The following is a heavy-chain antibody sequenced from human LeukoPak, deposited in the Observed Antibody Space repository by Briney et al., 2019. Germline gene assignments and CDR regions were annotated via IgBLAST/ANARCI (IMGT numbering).Heavy chain of an antibody. V-gene: IGHV6-1*01. CDR3: ARGTATASYPINWFDP. D-gene: IGHD1-14*01. J-gene: IGHJ5*02. Sequence: SQTLSLTCAISGDSVSNNSAAWNWIRQSPSRGLEWLGRTYYRSKWYNDYAISVKSRITINPDTSKNQFSLHLNSVTPGDTAVYYCARGTATASYPINWFDPWGQGTLATVSS. CDR1: GDSVSNNSAA. CDR2: TYYRSKWYN.